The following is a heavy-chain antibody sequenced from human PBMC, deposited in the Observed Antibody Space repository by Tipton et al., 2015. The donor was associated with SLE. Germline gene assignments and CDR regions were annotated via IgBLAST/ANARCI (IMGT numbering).Heavy chain of an antibody. CDR2: INSYNGYT. CDR1: GYTFTSYV. D-gene: IGHD3-16*01. J-gene: IGHJ3*02. V-gene: IGHV1-18*01. CDR3: GGLGEGGGAFDI. Sequence: QSGAEVKKPGASVKVSCKASGYTFTSYVISWVRQAPGQGLQWMGWINSYNGYTNYPQKFQGRVTMTTDPSTSTAFMDLRSVTPDDTVVYFCGGLGEGGGAFDIWGQGTMVTVSS.